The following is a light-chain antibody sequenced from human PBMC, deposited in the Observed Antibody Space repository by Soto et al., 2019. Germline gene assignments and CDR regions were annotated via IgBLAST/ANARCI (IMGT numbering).Light chain of an antibody. CDR2: GAF. Sequence: EIVLTQSPVTLSFSPWEIATLSCSSSQGVTSSYLAWYQQKPGQAPRLLIFGAFNRATGIPDRFSGSGSGTDFTLTISRLEPEDFAVYYCQQYDTSSVTFGQGTRLEI. CDR3: QQYDTSSVT. CDR1: QGVTSSY. V-gene: IGKV3-20*01. J-gene: IGKJ5*01.